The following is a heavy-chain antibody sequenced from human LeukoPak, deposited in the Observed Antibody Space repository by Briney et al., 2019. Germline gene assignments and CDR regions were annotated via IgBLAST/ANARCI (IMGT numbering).Heavy chain of an antibody. V-gene: IGHV3-9*01. D-gene: IGHD6-13*01. CDR2: ISWNSGSI. CDR3: AKVGSYSSSSYSYYYYMDV. Sequence: GGSLRLSCAASGFTFDDYAMHWVRQAPGKGLEWVSGISWNSGSIGYADSVKGRFTISRDNAKNSLYLRMNSLRAEDTALYYCAKVGSYSSSSYSYYYYMDVWGKGTTVTVSS. CDR1: GFTFDDYA. J-gene: IGHJ6*03.